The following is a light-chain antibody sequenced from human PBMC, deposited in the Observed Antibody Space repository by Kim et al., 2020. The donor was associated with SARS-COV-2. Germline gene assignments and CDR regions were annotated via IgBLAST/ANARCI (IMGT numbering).Light chain of an antibody. Sequence: SPGERATLSCRASQSVSSSYLAWYQQKPDQAPRLLIYGASSRATGIPDRFSGSGSGTDFTLTISRLEPEDFAVYYCQQYGSPLLTFGGGTKVDIK. J-gene: IGKJ4*01. CDR3: QQYGSPLLT. CDR2: GAS. CDR1: QSVSSSY. V-gene: IGKV3-20*01.